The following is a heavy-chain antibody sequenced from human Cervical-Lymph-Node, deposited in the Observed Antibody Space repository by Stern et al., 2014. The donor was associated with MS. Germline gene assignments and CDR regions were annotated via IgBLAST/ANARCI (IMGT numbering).Heavy chain of an antibody. CDR1: EYTITDYD. D-gene: IGHD3-16*02. CDR3: ARGFVPGWFDL. Sequence: VQLGESGAAVKKPGASVKVSCKASEYTITDYDVNWVRQVPGQVLEWMGWMNPNSGDTHYAHKFRGRVTMTRDTSINTAYMELSDLTSDDTAVYYCARGFVPGWFDLWGQGTLVIVSS. J-gene: IGHJ5*02. V-gene: IGHV1-8*01. CDR2: MNPNSGDT.